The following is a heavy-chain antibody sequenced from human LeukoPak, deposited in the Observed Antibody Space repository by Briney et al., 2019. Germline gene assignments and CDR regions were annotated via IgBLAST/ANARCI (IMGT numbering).Heavy chain of an antibody. D-gene: IGHD3-22*01. V-gene: IGHV3-48*04. CDR3: ARDRPHYYDSSGYFDY. CDR2: ISSSGSTI. Sequence: GGSLRLSCAASGFTFSSYSMNWVRQAPGKGLEWVSYISSSGSTIYYADSVKGRFTISRDNAKNSLYLQMNSLRAEDTAVYYCARDRPHYYDSSGYFDYWGQGTLVTVSS. J-gene: IGHJ4*02. CDR1: GFTFSSYS.